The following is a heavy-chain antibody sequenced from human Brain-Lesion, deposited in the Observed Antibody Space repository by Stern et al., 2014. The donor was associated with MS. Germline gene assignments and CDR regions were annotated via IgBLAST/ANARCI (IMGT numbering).Heavy chain of an antibody. D-gene: IGHD1-26*01. V-gene: IGHV4-39*01. CDR3: ARHDSVPRPSQLYSARDRGPGYFDY. CDR1: GGSISSCTYY. J-gene: IGHJ4*02. Sequence: QVQLVQSGPGLVKPSETLSLTCTVSGGSISSCTYYWAWIRQPPGKGLEWIGNIHYSGFTYYNPSLKGRVTISVDMSKNQFSLKLSSVTAADTAIYYCARHDSVPRPSQLYSARDRGPGYFDYWGQGTLVTVSS. CDR2: IHYSGFT.